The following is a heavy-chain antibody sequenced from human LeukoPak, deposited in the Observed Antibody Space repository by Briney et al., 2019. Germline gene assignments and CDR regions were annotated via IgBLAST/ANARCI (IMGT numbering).Heavy chain of an antibody. CDR3: ARLPGYCSSNSCYKMTIPFDY. Sequence: GGSLRLSCAASGFTFSSYWMHWVRQAPGKGLVWVSRINSDGSSTSYADSVKGRFTISRDNSKNTLYLQMNSLRAEDTAVYYCARLPGYCSSNSCYKMTIPFDYWGQGTLVTVSS. J-gene: IGHJ4*02. CDR2: INSDGSST. CDR1: GFTFSSYW. V-gene: IGHV3-74*01. D-gene: IGHD2-2*02.